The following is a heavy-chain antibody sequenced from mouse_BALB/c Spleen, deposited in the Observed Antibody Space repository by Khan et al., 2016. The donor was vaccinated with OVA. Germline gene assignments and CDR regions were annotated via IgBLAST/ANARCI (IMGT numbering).Heavy chain of an antibody. V-gene: IGHV5-6*01. J-gene: IGHJ3*01. CDR3: ARLAYYYNSEGFAY. CDR1: GFTFSTYG. D-gene: IGHD1-1*01. CDR2: ISSGGSYT. Sequence: EVELVESGGDLVKPGGSLKLSCAASGFTFSTYGMSWVRQTPDKRLEWVATISSGGSYTYYPDTLKGRFTISRDHAKNTLYLQMSSLKSEDTAMYYCARLAYYYNSEGFAYWGQGTLVTVSA.